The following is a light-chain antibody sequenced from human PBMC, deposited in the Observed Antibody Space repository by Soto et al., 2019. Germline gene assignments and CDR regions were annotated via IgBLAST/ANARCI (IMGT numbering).Light chain of an antibody. CDR3: SSYAGSDIYV. V-gene: IGLV2-8*01. CDR2: GVS. CDR1: SSDVGGYNY. Sequence: QSALTQPPSASGSPGQSVTISCTGTSSDVGGYNYVSWYQQHPGKAPKFIIYGVSKRPSGVPDRFSGSKSGNTASLTVSGLQAEDEADYYCSSYAGSDIYVFGTGTKVTVL. J-gene: IGLJ1*01.